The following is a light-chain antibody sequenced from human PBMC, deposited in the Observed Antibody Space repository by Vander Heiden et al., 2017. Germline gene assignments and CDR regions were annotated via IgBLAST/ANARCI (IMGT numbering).Light chain of an antibody. CDR1: SSDVGSYNL. J-gene: IGLJ3*02. CDR2: EVS. CDR3: CSYAGSSTYWV. Sequence: QSALTQPASVSGSPGQSITISCTGTSSDVGSYNLVSRYQHHPGKAPKLMIYEVSKRPSGVSNRFSGSKSGNTASLTISGLQAEDEADYYCCSYAGSSTYWVFGGGTKLTVL. V-gene: IGLV2-23*02.